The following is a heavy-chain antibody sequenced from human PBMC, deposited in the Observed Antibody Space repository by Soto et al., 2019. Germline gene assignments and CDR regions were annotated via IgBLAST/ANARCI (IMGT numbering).Heavy chain of an antibody. Sequence: PGGSLRLSCASSGFTFDDYAMHWVRQAPGKGLEWVSGISWNSGSIGYADSVKGRFTISRDNAKNSLYLQMNSLRAEDTALYYCAKDMGSRWPNDAFDIWGQGTMVTVSS. D-gene: IGHD6-13*01. CDR1: GFTFDDYA. CDR2: ISWNSGSI. CDR3: AKDMGSRWPNDAFDI. V-gene: IGHV3-9*01. J-gene: IGHJ3*02.